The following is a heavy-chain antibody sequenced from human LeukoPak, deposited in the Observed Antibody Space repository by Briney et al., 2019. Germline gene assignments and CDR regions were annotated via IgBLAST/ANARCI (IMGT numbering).Heavy chain of an antibody. Sequence: HRASVKVSCTASGYTFTSYYMHWVRQAPGQGLEWMGIINPSGGSTSYAQKFQGRVTMTRDTSTSTVYMELSSLRSEDTAVYYCARPGGANRSGSYPGYWGQGTLVTVSS. CDR3: ARPGGANRSGSYPGY. CDR2: INPSGGST. D-gene: IGHD1-26*01. CDR1: GYTFTSYY. J-gene: IGHJ4*02. V-gene: IGHV1-46*01.